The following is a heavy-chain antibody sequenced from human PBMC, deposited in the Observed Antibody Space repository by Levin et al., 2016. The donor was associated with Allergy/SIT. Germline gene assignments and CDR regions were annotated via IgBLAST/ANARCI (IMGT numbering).Heavy chain of an antibody. Sequence: VRQMLGKGLEWMGIIYPGDSDTRYSPSFQGQVTISADKSISTAYLQWSSLKASDTAMYYCATGLWDYFDYWGQGTLVTVSS. J-gene: IGHJ4*02. V-gene: IGHV5-51*01. CDR3: ATGLWDYFDY. D-gene: IGHD3-16*01. CDR2: IYPGDSDT.